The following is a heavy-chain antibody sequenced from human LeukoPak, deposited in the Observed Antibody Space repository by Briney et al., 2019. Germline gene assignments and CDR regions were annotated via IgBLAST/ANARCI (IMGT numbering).Heavy chain of an antibody. CDR1: GGSISSTSYY. V-gene: IGHV4-39*07. D-gene: IGHD3-22*01. Sequence: SETLSLTCTVSGGSISSTSYYWGWIRQPPGKGLEWIGSVHYSGSTYDNPSLRSRVTISVDTSKNQFSLKLTSVTAADTAVYYCARDWNNYDTSGYHRPFDYWGQGTLVTVSS. J-gene: IGHJ4*02. CDR2: VHYSGST. CDR3: ARDWNNYDTSGYHRPFDY.